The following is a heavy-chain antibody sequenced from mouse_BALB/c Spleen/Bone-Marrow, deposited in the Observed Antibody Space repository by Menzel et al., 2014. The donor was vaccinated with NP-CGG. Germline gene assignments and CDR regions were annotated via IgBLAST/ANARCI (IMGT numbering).Heavy chain of an antibody. D-gene: IGHD1-1*01. J-gene: IGHJ3*01. CDR3: AIITAIAY. Sequence: VQLKESGGDLVEPGGSLKLSCAASGFTFSSYGMSWVRQTPDKRLEWVATVGGGDSYTYYPDFVKGRFTISRDIAKNTLCLHMSSLKSEGTAMYYCAIITAIAYWGQGTLVTVSA. CDR2: VGGGDSYT. V-gene: IGHV5-6*01. CDR1: GFTFSSYG.